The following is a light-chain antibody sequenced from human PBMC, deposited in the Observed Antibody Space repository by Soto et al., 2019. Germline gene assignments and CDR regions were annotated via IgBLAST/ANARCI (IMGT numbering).Light chain of an antibody. CDR1: QYIGSA. CDR2: DAS. V-gene: IGKV3-15*01. Sequence: EVVLTQSPATLSVSPGDRATLSCRASQYIGSAVAWYHQRSGQAPRLLIFDASIRVPTTQARFSGSVSGTDFTLTISSMESEDFAVYLCQQYGDRTRTFGQWTKVKLK. J-gene: IGKJ1*01. CDR3: QQYGDRTRT.